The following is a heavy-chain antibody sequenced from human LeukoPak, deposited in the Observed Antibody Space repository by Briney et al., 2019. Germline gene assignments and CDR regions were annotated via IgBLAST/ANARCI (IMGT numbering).Heavy chain of an antibody. D-gene: IGHD3-22*01. J-gene: IGHJ4*02. CDR1: GGSISSGDYY. V-gene: IGHV4-31*03. CDR2: IYYSGNT. Sequence: PSETLSLTCTVSGGSISSGDYYWSWIRQHPGKGPEFIGYIYYSGNTYYNPSLKSRVTMSLDTSKNQFSLELSSVTAADTAMYYCARDPSPTTYYHYFDYWGQGTLVTVSS. CDR3: ARDPSPTTYYHYFDY.